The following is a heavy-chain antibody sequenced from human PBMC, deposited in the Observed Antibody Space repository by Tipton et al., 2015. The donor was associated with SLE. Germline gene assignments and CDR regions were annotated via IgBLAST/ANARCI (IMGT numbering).Heavy chain of an antibody. CDR3: ASQFLEWLNDAFDI. V-gene: IGHV1-69*13. CDR1: GYTFTGYY. CDR2: IIPIFGTA. J-gene: IGHJ3*02. D-gene: IGHD3-3*01. Sequence: QSGAEVKKPGASVKVSCKASGYTFTGYYMHWVRQAPGQGLEWMGGIIPIFGTANYAQKFQGRVTITADESTSTAYMELSSLRSEDTAVYYCASQFLEWLNDAFDIWGQGTMVTVSS.